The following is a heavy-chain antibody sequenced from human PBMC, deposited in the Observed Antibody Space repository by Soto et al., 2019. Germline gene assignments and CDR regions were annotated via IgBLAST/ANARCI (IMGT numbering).Heavy chain of an antibody. CDR2: INAGNGHT. Sequence: QVQLVQSGAEVKKPGASVKVSCKASGYMFTNYAIHWVRQAPGQRLAWMGWINAGNGHTKYSQKFQARVTITRDTTASTAYMELSSLRSEDTAVYYCARGERYYYDSSGYFGFDYWGQGTLVSVSS. J-gene: IGHJ4*02. D-gene: IGHD3-22*01. CDR3: ARGERYYYDSSGYFGFDY. V-gene: IGHV1-3*01. CDR1: GYMFTNYA.